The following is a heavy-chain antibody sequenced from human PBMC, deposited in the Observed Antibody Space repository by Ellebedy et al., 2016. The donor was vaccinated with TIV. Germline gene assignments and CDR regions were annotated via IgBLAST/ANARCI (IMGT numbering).Heavy chain of an antibody. CDR1: GFSLSTSGMC. D-gene: IGHD3-22*01. V-gene: IGHV2-70*01. CDR3: ARIRRGYYDSSGYDY. CDR2: IDWDDDK. Sequence: SGPTLVXPTQTLTLTCTFSGFSLSTSGMCVSWIRQPPGKALEWLALIDWDDDKYYSTSLKTRLTISKDTSKNQVVLTMTNMDPVDTATYYCARIRRGYYDSSGYDYWGQGTLVTVSS. J-gene: IGHJ4*02.